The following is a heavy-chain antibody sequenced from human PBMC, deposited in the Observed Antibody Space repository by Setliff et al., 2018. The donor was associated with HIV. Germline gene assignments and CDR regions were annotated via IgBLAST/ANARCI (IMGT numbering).Heavy chain of an antibody. J-gene: IGHJ4*02. D-gene: IGHD3-22*01. CDR3: ARDYYDSSGYIFFPGLPDY. V-gene: IGHV1-46*01. CDR2: INPSGGST. CDR1: GYTFTGYY. Sequence: GASVKVSCKASGYTFTGYYMHWVRQAPGQGLEWMGIINPSGGSTSYAQKFQGRVTMTRDTSISTAYMELSRLRSDDTAVYYCARDYYDSSGYIFFPGLPDYWGQGTLVTVSS.